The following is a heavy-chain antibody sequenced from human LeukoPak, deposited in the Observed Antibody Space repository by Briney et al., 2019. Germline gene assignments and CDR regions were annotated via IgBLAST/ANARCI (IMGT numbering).Heavy chain of an antibody. J-gene: IGHJ4*02. CDR1: GFTFSSYW. CDR2: IKQDGSEK. Sequence: PGGSLRLSCAASGFTFSSYWMSWVRQAPGKGLEWVANIKQDGSEKYYVDSVKGRFTISRDNAKNSLYLQMNSLRAEDTAVYYCAIDQTSGRIDYFDYWGQGTLVTVSS. V-gene: IGHV3-7*01. D-gene: IGHD6-19*01. CDR3: AIDQTSGRIDYFDY.